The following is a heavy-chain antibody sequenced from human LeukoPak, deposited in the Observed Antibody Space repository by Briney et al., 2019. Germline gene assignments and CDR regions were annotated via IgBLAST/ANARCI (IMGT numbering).Heavy chain of an antibody. CDR2: INPNSGGT. V-gene: IGHV1-2*02. CDR3: ARDSGYSSSLYWFDP. J-gene: IGHJ5*02. D-gene: IGHD6-13*01. Sequence: GASVKVSCKASGYTFTGYYMHWVRQAPGQGLEWMGWINPNSGGTNYAQKFQGRVTMTRDTSISTAYMELSRLRSDDTAVYYCARDSGYSSSLYWFDPWGQGTLVTVSS. CDR1: GYTFTGYY.